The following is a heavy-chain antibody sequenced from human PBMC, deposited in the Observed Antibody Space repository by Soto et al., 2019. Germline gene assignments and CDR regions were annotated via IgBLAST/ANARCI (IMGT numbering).Heavy chain of an antibody. V-gene: IGHV4-4*07. CDR2: FYNSRST. D-gene: IGHD3-22*01. J-gene: IGHJ6*02. Sequence: SETLSLTCSVSGDSTSDYHWSWIRQTAGKRLEWIGRFYNSRSTKSNPSLKSRVTMSADTSKNQLSLSLKSVTVADTAIYYCARMYNSGFYRPEGDYYFYGMDVWGQGTTVTVSS. CDR1: GDSTSDYH. CDR3: ARMYNSGFYRPEGDYYFYGMDV.